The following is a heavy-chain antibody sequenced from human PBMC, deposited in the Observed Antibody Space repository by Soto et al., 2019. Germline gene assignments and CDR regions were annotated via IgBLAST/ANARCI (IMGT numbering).Heavy chain of an antibody. Sequence: QVQLVQSGTVVQRRGSSVKVSCQASGGTFSSHGMAWVRQAPGQGLEWMGGIIPTFGTPTYAPKFQGRVTITADKTTNTAYMDLIILRSEDTGFYYCPRERSAQYFDFWGQGTLITGSS. CDR2: IIPTFGTP. CDR3: PRERSAQYFDF. V-gene: IGHV1-69*06. J-gene: IGHJ4*02. CDR1: GGTFSSHG. D-gene: IGHD1-26*01.